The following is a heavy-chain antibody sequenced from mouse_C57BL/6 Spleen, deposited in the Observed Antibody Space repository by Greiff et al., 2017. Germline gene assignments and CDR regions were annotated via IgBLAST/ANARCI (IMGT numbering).Heavy chain of an antibody. V-gene: IGHV1-26*01. CDR2: INPNNGGT. Sequence: EVPLQQSGPELVKPGASVKISCKASGYTFTDYCMNWVKQSHGKSLEWIGDINPNNGGTSYNQKFKGTATLTVDKSSSTAYMELRSLTSEDSAVYYCASSPYAMDYWGQGTSVTVSS. CDR1: GYTFTDYC. J-gene: IGHJ4*01. CDR3: ASSPYAMDY. D-gene: IGHD6-1*01.